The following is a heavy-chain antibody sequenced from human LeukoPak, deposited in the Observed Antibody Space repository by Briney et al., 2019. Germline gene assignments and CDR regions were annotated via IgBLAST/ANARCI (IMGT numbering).Heavy chain of an antibody. CDR2: INPNSGGT. J-gene: IGHJ4*02. V-gene: IGHV1-2*02. Sequence: ASVKVSCKASGYTFTSYGISWVRQAPGQGLEWMGWINPNSGGTNYAQKFQGRVTMTRDTSINTAYMELSRLRSDDTAVYYCALLPYYYGSGMYLDYWGQGTLVTVSS. CDR1: GYTFTSYG. D-gene: IGHD3-10*01. CDR3: ALLPYYYGSGMYLDY.